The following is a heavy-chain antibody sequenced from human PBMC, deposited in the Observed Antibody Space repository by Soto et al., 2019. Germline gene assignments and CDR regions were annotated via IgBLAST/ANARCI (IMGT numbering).Heavy chain of an antibody. CDR1: GGSISSSNW. Sequence: SETLSLTCAVSGGSISSSNWWSWVRQPPGKGLEWIGEIYHSGSTNYNPSLKSRVTISVDKSKNQFSLKLSSVAAADTAVYYCAREVGYGSGSKRKYNWFDPWGQGTLVTVSS. CDR3: AREVGYGSGSKRKYNWFDP. D-gene: IGHD3-10*01. J-gene: IGHJ5*02. CDR2: IYHSGST. V-gene: IGHV4-4*02.